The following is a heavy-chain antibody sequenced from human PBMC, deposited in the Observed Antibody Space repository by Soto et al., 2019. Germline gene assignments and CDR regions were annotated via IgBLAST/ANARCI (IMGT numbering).Heavy chain of an antibody. CDR3: ASTGSSGYYYFLGY. J-gene: IGHJ4*02. CDR1: GGSISSGGYY. Sequence: QVQLQESGPGLVKPSQTLSLTCTVSGGSISSGGYYWSWIRQHPGKGLEWIGYIYYSGSTYYNPSLKSRVTIAVDTAKNQVSLNLSSVTAADTAVYYCASTGSSGYYYFLGYWGQGTLVTVSS. V-gene: IGHV4-31*03. D-gene: IGHD3-22*01. CDR2: IYYSGST.